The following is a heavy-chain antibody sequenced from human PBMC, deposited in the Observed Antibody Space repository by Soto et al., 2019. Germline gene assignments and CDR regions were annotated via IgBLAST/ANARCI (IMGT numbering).Heavy chain of an antibody. Sequence: SETLSLTCTVSGASISVHSYYWTWIRQPPGKGLEWIGSSYYSGTTYFNPSLKSRATISVYTSKNQFSLRLTSVTAADTEIYSCRGRYHWNENCFDPCGPGALVTVSS. CDR3: RGRYHWNENCFDP. V-gene: IGHV4-39*01. J-gene: IGHJ5*02. CDR2: SYYSGTT. D-gene: IGHD3-16*02. CDR1: GASISVHSYY.